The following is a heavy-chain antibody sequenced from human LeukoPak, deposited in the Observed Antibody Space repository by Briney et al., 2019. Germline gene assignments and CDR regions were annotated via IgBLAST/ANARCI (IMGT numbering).Heavy chain of an antibody. CDR2: IDKKDNLYAT. CDR1: GFTFSGSA. J-gene: IGHJ5*02. Sequence: PGGSLRLSCAASGFTFSGSAVHWVRQSSGKGLEWVGHIDKKDNLYATAYAESVKGRFTISRGDSKDTAFLHMDSLKTEDTALYYCTRDRGTYNWFDPWGQGTLVTVSS. V-gene: IGHV3-73*01. CDR3: TRDRGTYNWFDP. D-gene: IGHD2-15*01.